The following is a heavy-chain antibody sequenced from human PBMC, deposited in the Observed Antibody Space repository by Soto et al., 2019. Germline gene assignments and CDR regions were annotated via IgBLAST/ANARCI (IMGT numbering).Heavy chain of an antibody. V-gene: IGHV3-23*01. CDR3: TREASSWGFAFDL. Sequence: EVQLLESGGGLVQPGGSLRLSCAASGFTFSHYAMSWVRQAPGRGWQWVSTIFGSGAPTHYADSVKGRFGISRDNSNNMLFLEMNSLKDEDTAVYYCTREASSWGFAFDLWGQGTRVAVSS. D-gene: IGHD3-16*01. J-gene: IGHJ3*01. CDR1: GFTFSHYA. CDR2: IFGSGAPT.